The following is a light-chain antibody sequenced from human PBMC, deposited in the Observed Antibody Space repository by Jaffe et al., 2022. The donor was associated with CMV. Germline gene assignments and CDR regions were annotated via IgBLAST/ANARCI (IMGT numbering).Light chain of an antibody. CDR1: SLRTYY. V-gene: IGLV3-19*01. J-gene: IGLJ2*01. CDR2: GKN. CDR3: NSRDSSVNHLV. Sequence: SSELTQDPAVSVALGQTVRITCQGDSLRTYYASWYQQKPGQAPVLVIYGKNNRPSGIPDRFSGSRSGNIASLTITGAQAEDEADYYCNSRDSSVNHLVFGGGTKLTVL.